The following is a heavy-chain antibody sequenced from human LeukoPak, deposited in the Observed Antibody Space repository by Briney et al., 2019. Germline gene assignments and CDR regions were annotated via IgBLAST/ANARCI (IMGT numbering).Heavy chain of an antibody. J-gene: IGHJ4*02. D-gene: IGHD4-11*01. V-gene: IGHV4-4*07. Sequence: SETLSLTCTVSGGSISSYYWSWIRQPAGKGLEWIGRVYISGSTNYNPSLKSRVTMSIDTSKNQFSLKLSSVTAADTAVYYCARLQGDYSFDYWDQGTLVTVSS. CDR1: GGSISSYY. CDR3: ARLQGDYSFDY. CDR2: VYISGST.